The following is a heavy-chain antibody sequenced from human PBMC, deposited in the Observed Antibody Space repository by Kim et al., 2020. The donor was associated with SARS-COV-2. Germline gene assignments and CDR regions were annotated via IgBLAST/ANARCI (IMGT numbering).Heavy chain of an antibody. Sequence: GGSLRLSCAASGFTFSSYSMNWVRQAPGKGLEWVSYISSSSSTIYYADSVKGRFTISRDNAKNSLYLQMNSLRDEDTAVYYCARGGGYYDSSGYYNLDYWGQGTLVTVSS. CDR3: ARGGGYYDSSGYYNLDY. D-gene: IGHD3-22*01. CDR2: ISSSSSTI. CDR1: GFTFSSYS. V-gene: IGHV3-48*02. J-gene: IGHJ4*02.